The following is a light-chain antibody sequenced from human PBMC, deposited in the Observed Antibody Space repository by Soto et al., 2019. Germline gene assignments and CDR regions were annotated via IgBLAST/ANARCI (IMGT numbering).Light chain of an antibody. J-gene: IGLJ3*02. Sequence: QAVVTQPPSVSGAPGQRVTISCTGSSSNIGAGYDVHWYQQLPGTAPKLLIYGNSNRPSGVPDRFSGSKSGTSAPLAITGLHAEDEADYYCQSYDSSLSDWVFGGGTKLTVL. CDR1: SSNIGAGYD. CDR3: QSYDSSLSDWV. CDR2: GNS. V-gene: IGLV1-40*01.